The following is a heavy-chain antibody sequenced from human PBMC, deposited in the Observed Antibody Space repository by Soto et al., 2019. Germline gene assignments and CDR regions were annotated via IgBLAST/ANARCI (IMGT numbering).Heavy chain of an antibody. Sequence: QVQLQESGPGLVMPSETLSLTCTDSGDSISGSPYFWGWIRQPPGKRLEWIGSIFYDGYTLYTPSLKSRVTISVDTSKNQFSLKLTSVAAADTAIYFCARLQAAVPHYWGQGILVTVSS. V-gene: IGHV4-39*01. J-gene: IGHJ4*02. D-gene: IGHD6-13*01. CDR3: ARLQAAVPHY. CDR1: GDSISGSPYF. CDR2: IFYDGYT.